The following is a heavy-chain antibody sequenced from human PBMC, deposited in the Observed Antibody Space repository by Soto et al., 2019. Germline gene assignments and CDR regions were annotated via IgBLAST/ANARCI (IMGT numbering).Heavy chain of an antibody. CDR3: ARAPILVSVTLHENCSDS. CDR1: GGTFSKSG. CDR2: IIPIFDTT. J-gene: IGHJ4*02. V-gene: IGHV1-69*13. D-gene: IGHD2-21*01. Sequence: GASVKVSCKASGGTFSKSGISWVRQAPGQGLEWMGGIIPIFDTTNYAQKLQGRITIIADESTNTVYMELSNLRSADTGVYYCARAPILVSVTLHENCSDSWGQGTLVTVSS.